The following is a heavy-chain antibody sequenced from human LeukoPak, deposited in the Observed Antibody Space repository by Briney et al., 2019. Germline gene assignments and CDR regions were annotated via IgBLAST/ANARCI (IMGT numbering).Heavy chain of an antibody. CDR3: ARWEESDAFDI. CDR2: IHYSGST. V-gene: IGHV4-39*01. J-gene: IGHJ3*02. CDR1: GGSIRSTNNY. D-gene: IGHD1-26*01. Sequence: SETLSLTCTVSGGSIRSTNNYWGWIRQPPGKGLEWIGGIHYSGSTYYNPSLKSRVTISVDTSKNQFSLKLSSVTAADTALYYCARWEESDAFDIWGQGTMVTVSS.